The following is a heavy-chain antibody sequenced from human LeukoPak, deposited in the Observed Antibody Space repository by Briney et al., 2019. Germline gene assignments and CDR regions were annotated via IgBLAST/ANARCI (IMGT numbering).Heavy chain of an antibody. Sequence: GGSLRLSCAASGFTFSSYGLHWVAQAPGKGLEGVAVIWYDGSNKYDADSVKGRFTISRDNSKNTLYLQMNSLRAEDTAVYYCAKSIFYGWEPSPLDYWGQGTLVTVSS. CDR1: GFTFSSYG. CDR3: AKSIFYGWEPSPLDY. CDR2: IWYDGSNK. D-gene: IGHD2-8*02. V-gene: IGHV3-33*06. J-gene: IGHJ4*02.